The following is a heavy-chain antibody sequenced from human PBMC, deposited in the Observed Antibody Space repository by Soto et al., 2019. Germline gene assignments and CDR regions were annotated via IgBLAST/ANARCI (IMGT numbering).Heavy chain of an antibody. CDR1: GVTFNNYG. D-gene: IGHD6-13*01. J-gene: IGHJ4*02. CDR2: ISASGGRT. CDR3: ARDGATSVSSSWYY. Sequence: LRLSCADSGVTFNNYGMNWVRHIPGKGLEWVSGISASGGRTYYADSVKGRFTISRDNSKNTLYLLMNSLRAEDTAVYYCARDGATSVSSSWYYWGPGTLVTVSS. V-gene: IGHV3-23*01.